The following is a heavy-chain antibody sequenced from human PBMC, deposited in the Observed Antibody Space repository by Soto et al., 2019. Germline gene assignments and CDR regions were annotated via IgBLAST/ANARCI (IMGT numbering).Heavy chain of an antibody. Sequence: GGSLRLSCAPSAFTLSSYGMHWVRQAPSKGLEWVSVISYEGSNKYYADSVKGQFTISRDNSKNRLYLHINTQRAEDTAVYYCAKDLVEGLGVSAFDIWGQGTMVTVSS. V-gene: IGHV3-30*18. CDR1: AFTLSSYG. CDR3: AKDLVEGLGVSAFDI. D-gene: IGHD2-8*01. CDR2: ISYEGSNK. J-gene: IGHJ3*02.